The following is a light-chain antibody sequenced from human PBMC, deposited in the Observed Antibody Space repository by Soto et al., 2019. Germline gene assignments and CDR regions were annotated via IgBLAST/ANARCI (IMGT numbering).Light chain of an antibody. Sequence: EIVLTQSPGTLSLSPGEGATLSCRASQSISNNFLAWYQHKPGQAPRLLMHGAFNRASGIPDRFSGSASGTDFTLTISRLEPEDFAVYYCQQFSSYPLTFGGGTKVDI. CDR2: GAF. CDR3: QQFSSYPLT. CDR1: QSISNNF. J-gene: IGKJ4*01. V-gene: IGKV3-20*01.